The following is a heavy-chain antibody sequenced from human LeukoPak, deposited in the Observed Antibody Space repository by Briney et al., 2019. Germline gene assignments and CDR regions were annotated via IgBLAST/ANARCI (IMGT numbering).Heavy chain of an antibody. CDR2: ISSNGGRT. CDR1: GXTFRSYG. D-gene: IGHD3-22*01. CDR3: ATYYYDSGGFHFHH. J-gene: IGHJ1*01. V-gene: IGHV3-64*01. Sequence: SGGSLRLSCAASGXTFRSYGMHWVRQAPGKGLEYVSAISSNGGRTYYANSVKGRFTISRDNSRNTLYLQMGSLRAEDMAVYYCATYYYDSGGFHFHHWGQGTLVTVSS.